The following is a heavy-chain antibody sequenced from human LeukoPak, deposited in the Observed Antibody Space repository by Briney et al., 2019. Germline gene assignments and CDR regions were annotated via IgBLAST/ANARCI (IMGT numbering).Heavy chain of an antibody. D-gene: IGHD1-26*01. V-gene: IGHV3-21*01. CDR2: ITSGSSYI. CDR3: ARDPYSGSYGNYYYYFMDV. J-gene: IGHJ6*03. CDR1: GFTLSSYN. Sequence: GGSLRLSCAASGFTLSSYNMNWVRQAPGKGLEWVSSITSGSSYIYYADSVKGRFTISRDNAKNSLYLQMNSLRAEDTAVYYCARDPYSGSYGNYYYYFMDVWGKGTTVTISS.